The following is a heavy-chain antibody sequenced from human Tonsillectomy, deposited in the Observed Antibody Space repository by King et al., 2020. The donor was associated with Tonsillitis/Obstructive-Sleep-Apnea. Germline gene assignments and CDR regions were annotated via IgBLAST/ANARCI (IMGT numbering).Heavy chain of an antibody. V-gene: IGHV3-48*03. Sequence: VQLVESGGGLVQPGGSLRLSCAASGFTFSSYEMNWVRQAPGKGLEWVSYISSSGSTISYADSVKGRFTVSRDNAQSSFYLQMNSLRAEDTAVYYCARIIPGGYLTTYYYYYYMDVWGKGTTVTVSS. CDR1: GFTFSSYE. D-gene: IGHD5-12*01. CDR3: ARIIPGGYLTTYYYYYYMDV. J-gene: IGHJ6*03. CDR2: ISSSGSTI.